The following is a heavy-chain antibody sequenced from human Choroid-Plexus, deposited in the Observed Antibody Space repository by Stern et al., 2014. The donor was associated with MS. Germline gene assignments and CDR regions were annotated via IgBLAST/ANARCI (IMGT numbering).Heavy chain of an antibody. Sequence: VQLEESGGGVAQPGRPLILSCAASGFTFSNFGMHWVRQAPGKGLEWVALISHDGSDKYYADSVKGRFTIFRDNSKNTLYMHMNSLRAEDTAVYYCAKDRQWSTYFFDYWGQGSLVTVSS. J-gene: IGHJ4*02. V-gene: IGHV3-30*18. D-gene: IGHD2-15*01. CDR2: ISHDGSDK. CDR1: GFTFSNFG. CDR3: AKDRQWSTYFFDY.